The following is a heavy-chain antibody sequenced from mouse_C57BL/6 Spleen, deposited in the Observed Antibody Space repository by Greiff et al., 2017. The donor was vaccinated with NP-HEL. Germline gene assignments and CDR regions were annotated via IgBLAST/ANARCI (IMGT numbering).Heavy chain of an antibody. CDR1: GYTFTDYY. Sequence: EVQLQQSGPELVKPGASVKISCKASGYTFTDYYMNWVKQSHGKSLEWIGDINPNNGGTSYNQKFKGKATLTVDKSSRPAYMELRSLTSEDSAVYYCARSPRTTRYFDYWGQGTTLTVSS. J-gene: IGHJ2*01. D-gene: IGHD1-1*01. CDR3: ARSPRTTRYFDY. V-gene: IGHV1-26*01. CDR2: INPNNGGT.